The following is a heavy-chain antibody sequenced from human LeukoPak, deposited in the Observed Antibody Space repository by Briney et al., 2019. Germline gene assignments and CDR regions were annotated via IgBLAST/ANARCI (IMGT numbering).Heavy chain of an antibody. CDR1: GGSIMTTNW. D-gene: IGHD1-26*01. Sequence: GSLSLTCDVSGGSIMTTNWWSWVRQPPNKGLEWIGEVHLSGATNYNPSLESRVTMSIDTSKNHLSLELTSVTAADTAMYYCTRESGAFSPFGFWGQGTLVTVSS. V-gene: IGHV4-4*02. CDR2: VHLSGAT. J-gene: IGHJ4*02. CDR3: TRESGAFSPFGF.